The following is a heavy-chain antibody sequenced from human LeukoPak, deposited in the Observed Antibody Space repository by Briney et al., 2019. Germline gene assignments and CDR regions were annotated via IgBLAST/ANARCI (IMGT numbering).Heavy chain of an antibody. D-gene: IGHD6-13*01. CDR1: GGSFSAYYY. CDR2: INHSGST. V-gene: IGHV4-34*01. Sequence: SETLSLICAVFGGSFSAYYYWSWIRQPPGKGLEWIGEINHSGSTNYNPCLKRRVTLSVDSSKKQFFLKLNSVTPADTAMLYCTRGRWGTADGNYYYYGMDVWGQGTTVTVSS. CDR3: TRGRWGTADGNYYYYGMDV. J-gene: IGHJ6*01.